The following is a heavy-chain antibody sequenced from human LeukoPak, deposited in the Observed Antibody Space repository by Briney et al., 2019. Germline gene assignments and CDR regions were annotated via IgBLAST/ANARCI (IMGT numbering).Heavy chain of an antibody. J-gene: IGHJ4*02. CDR2: IYPSGST. D-gene: IGHD6-13*01. V-gene: IGHV4-4*08. CDR1: GGSINSYY. Sequence: PSETLSLTCTVSGGSINSYYWSWIRQPPGKGLEWIGRIYPSGSTNYNPSLKSRVTISLDTSKNQFSLKLSSVTAADTAVYYCARDVLAAPGTFDYWGQGALVTVSS. CDR3: ARDVLAAPGTFDY.